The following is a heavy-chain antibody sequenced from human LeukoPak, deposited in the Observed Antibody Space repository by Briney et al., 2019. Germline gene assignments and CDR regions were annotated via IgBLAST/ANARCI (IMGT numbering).Heavy chain of an antibody. CDR3: ARETSQKGAHYMDV. D-gene: IGHD3-16*01. CDR2: IYYSGST. Sequence: SETLSLTCTVSGGSISSYYWRWIRQPPGKGLEWIGYIYYSGSTNYNPSLKSRVTISVDTSKNQFSLKLSSVTAADTAVYYCARETSQKGAHYMDVWGKGTTVTISS. CDR1: GGSISSYY. J-gene: IGHJ6*03. V-gene: IGHV4-59*01.